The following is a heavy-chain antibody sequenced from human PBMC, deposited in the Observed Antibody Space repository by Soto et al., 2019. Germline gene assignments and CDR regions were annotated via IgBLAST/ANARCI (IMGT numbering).Heavy chain of an antibody. Sequence: EVQLLESGGGLVQPGGSLRLSCAASGFTFSSYAMSWVRQAPGKGLEWVSAISGSGGSTYYADSVKGRFTSSRDNSKNTLYLQMNSLRAEDTAVYYCAKAYDFWSGYYQVYWGQGTLVTVSS. D-gene: IGHD3-3*01. CDR3: AKAYDFWSGYYQVY. CDR1: GFTFSSYA. CDR2: ISGSGGST. V-gene: IGHV3-23*01. J-gene: IGHJ4*02.